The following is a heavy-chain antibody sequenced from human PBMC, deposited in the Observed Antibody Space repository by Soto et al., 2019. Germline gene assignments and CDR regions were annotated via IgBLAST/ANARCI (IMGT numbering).Heavy chain of an antibody. CDR2: INSDGSST. D-gene: IGHD2-2*01. J-gene: IGHJ4*02. CDR3: AKVLNQYHFDH. V-gene: IGHV3-74*01. Sequence: PGGSLRLSCAASGFTFSSYWMHWVRQAPGKGLVWVSRINSDGSSTNYADSVKGRFTISRDNAKNTLYLQMNSLRAEDTAVYYCAKVLNQYHFDHWGQGTLVTVSS. CDR1: GFTFSSYW.